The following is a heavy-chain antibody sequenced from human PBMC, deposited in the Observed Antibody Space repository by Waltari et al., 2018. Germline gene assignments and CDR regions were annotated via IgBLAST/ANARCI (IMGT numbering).Heavy chain of an antibody. V-gene: IGHV1-2*02. CDR1: GYTFTGYY. CDR2: INPNSGGT. J-gene: IGHJ3*02. CDR3: ARAGSPSGATVTTGAFDI. D-gene: IGHD4-17*01. Sequence: QVQLVQSGAEVKKPGASVKVSCKASGYTFTGYYMHWVRQAPGQGLEWMGWINPNSGGTNYVQKFQGRVTMTRDTSISTAYMELSRLRSDDTAVYYCARAGSPSGATVTTGAFDIWGQGTMVTVSS.